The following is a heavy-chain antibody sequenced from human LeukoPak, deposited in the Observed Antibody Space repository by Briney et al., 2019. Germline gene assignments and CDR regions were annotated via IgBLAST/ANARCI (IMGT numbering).Heavy chain of an antibody. V-gene: IGHV4-59*01. CDR1: GGSISSYY. D-gene: IGHD6-6*01. CDR3: ARSSSIAARRGPPALDY. J-gene: IGHJ4*02. CDR2: IYYSGST. Sequence: PSETLSLTCTVSGGSISSYYWSWIRQPPGKGLEWIGYIYYSGSTNYNPSLKSRVTISVDTSKNQFSLKLSSVTAADTAVYYCARSSSIAARRGPPALDYWGQGTLVTVSS.